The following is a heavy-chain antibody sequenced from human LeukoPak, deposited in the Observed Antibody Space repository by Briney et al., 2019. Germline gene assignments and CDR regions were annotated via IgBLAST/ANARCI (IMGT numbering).Heavy chain of an antibody. CDR3: ARDRRISGWYFDL. CDR1: GFTFSSYA. V-gene: IGHV3-30*04. Sequence: GRSLRLSCAASGFTFSSYAMHWVRQAPGKGLEWVAVISHDGSNKYYADSVKGRFTISRDNSKNTLYLQMNSLRAEDTAVYYCARDRRISGWYFDLWGRGTLVTVSS. J-gene: IGHJ2*01. CDR2: ISHDGSNK. D-gene: IGHD3-10*01.